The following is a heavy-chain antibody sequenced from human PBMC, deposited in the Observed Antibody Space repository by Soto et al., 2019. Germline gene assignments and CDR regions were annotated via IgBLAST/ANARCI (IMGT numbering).Heavy chain of an antibody. Sequence: GGSLRLSCAASGFTFSSYGMHWVRQAPGKGLEWVAVISYDGSNKYYADSVKGRFTISRDNSKNTLYLQMNSLRAEDTAVYYCAKDFSYGYSDYWGQGTLVTVSS. CDR2: ISYDGSNK. V-gene: IGHV3-30*18. CDR1: GFTFSSYG. J-gene: IGHJ4*02. CDR3: AKDFSYGYSDY. D-gene: IGHD5-18*01.